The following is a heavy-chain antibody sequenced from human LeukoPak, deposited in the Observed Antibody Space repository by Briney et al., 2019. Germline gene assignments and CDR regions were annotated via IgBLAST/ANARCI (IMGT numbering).Heavy chain of an antibody. J-gene: IGHJ3*02. CDR2: IYSGGST. V-gene: IGHV3-53*01. D-gene: IGHD1-26*01. CDR1: GFTVSSNY. CDR3: ARGRVEAADDAFDI. Sequence: GGSLRLSCAASGFTVSSNYMSWVRQAPGKGLEWVSIIYSGGSTFYADSVKGRFTISRDNSKNKLYLQMNSLRAEDTAVYYCARGRVEAADDAFDIWGQGTMVTVSS.